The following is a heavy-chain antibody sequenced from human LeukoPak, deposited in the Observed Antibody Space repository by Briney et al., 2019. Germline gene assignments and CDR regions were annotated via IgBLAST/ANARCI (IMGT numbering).Heavy chain of an antibody. J-gene: IGHJ3*02. CDR2: YYYGGIT. Sequence: SETLSLTCTVSGASITTTLYYWVWARQSPGKGLEWIGSYYYGGITYYHPSLKSRVTVSVDTSRSQFSLKLISVTAADTAVYYCARAGRDGYSPASDSFDIWGQGKTVTVSS. V-gene: IGHV4-39*07. CDR1: GASITTTLYY. D-gene: IGHD5-24*01. CDR3: ARAGRDGYSPASDSFDI.